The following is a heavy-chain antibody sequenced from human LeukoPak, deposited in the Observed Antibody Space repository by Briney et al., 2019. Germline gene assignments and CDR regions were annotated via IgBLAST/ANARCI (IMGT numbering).Heavy chain of an antibody. J-gene: IGHJ4*02. CDR3: AKSTAYSGSHGIFDY. CDR2: IWYDGSNK. Sequence: GGSLRLSCAASGFTFSSYGMHWVRQAPGKGLEWVAVIWYDGSNKYYADSVKGRFTISRDNSKNTLYLQMNSLRAEDTAVYYCAKSTAYSGSHGIFDYWGQGTLVTVSS. D-gene: IGHD1-26*01. V-gene: IGHV3-33*06. CDR1: GFTFSSYG.